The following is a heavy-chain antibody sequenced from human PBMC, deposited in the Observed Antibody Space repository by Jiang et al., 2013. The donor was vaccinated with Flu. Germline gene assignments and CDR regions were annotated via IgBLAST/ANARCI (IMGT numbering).Heavy chain of an antibody. CDR3: ARGIWSSHGAIYYLDY. Sequence: QLVESGAEVKKPGASVKVSCKASGYTFTSYDINWVRQATGQGLEWMGWMNPNSGNTGYAQKFQGRVTMTRNTSISTADMELSSLRSEDTAVYYCARGIWSSHGAIYYLDYWGQGTLV. J-gene: IGHJ4*02. D-gene: IGHD2-2*01. CDR2: MNPNSGNT. V-gene: IGHV1-8*01. CDR1: GYTFTSYD.